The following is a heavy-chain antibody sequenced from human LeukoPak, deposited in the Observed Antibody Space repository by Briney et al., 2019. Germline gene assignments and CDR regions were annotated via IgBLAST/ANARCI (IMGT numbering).Heavy chain of an antibody. D-gene: IGHD2-15*01. Sequence: SVKVSCKASGGTFSSYAISWVRQAPGQGLEWMGRIIPIFGTANYAQKFQGRVTITTDESTSTAYMELSSLRSEDTAVYYCARGGYCSGGSCRYYFDYWGQGTLVTVSS. J-gene: IGHJ4*02. V-gene: IGHV1-69*05. CDR3: ARGGYCSGGSCRYYFDY. CDR2: IIPIFGTA. CDR1: GGTFSSYA.